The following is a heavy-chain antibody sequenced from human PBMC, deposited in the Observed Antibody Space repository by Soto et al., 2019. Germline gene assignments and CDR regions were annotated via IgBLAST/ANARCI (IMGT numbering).Heavy chain of an antibody. CDR1: GITVSGNY. Sequence: EVQLVESGGGLVQPGGSLRLSCAVSGITVSGNYMTWVRQAPGKGLEWVSTIYTSGNTYYADSVKGRFTISRDNSKNMVYLQMNSLRAEDTAVYYCAREDYCSGGSCYPVLNYWGQGTLVTVSS. CDR3: AREDYCSGGSCYPVLNY. CDR2: IYTSGNT. D-gene: IGHD2-15*01. V-gene: IGHV3-66*01. J-gene: IGHJ4*02.